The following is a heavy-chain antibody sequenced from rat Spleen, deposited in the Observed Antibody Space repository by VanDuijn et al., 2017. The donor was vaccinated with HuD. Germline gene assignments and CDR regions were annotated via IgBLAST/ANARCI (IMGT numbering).Heavy chain of an antibody. CDR3: ARHHYDGYYHGPVLGVMDA. CDR1: GFTFSDYY. CDR2: ISYDGYIT. D-gene: IGHD1-12*03. J-gene: IGHJ4*01. V-gene: IGHV5-29*01. Sequence: EVQLVESDGGLVQPGRSLKLSCAVSGFTFSDYYMAWVRQAPTKGLEWVAIISYDGYITYYRDSVKGRFTISRDNTKSTLYLQMDSLRSEDTASYYCARHHYDGYYHGPVLGVMDAWGQGASVIVSS.